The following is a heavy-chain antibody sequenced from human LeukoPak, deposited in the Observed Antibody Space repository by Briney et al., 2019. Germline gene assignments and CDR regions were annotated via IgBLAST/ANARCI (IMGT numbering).Heavy chain of an antibody. Sequence: SVKVSCKASGGTFSSYAISWVRQAPGQGLEWMGRIIPILGIANYAQKFQGRVTITADKSTSTAYMELSSLRAEDTAVYYCARDRGPYSGYDYTYYYGMDVWGQGTTVTVSS. CDR2: IIPILGIA. CDR1: GGTFSSYA. D-gene: IGHD5-12*01. J-gene: IGHJ6*02. V-gene: IGHV1-69*04. CDR3: ARDRGPYSGYDYTYYYGMDV.